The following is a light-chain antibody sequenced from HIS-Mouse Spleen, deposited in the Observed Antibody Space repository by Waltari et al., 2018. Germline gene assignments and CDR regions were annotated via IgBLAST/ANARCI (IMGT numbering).Light chain of an antibody. CDR1: SSDVGGYNY. Sequence: QSALTQPRPVSGSPGQSGTISCTGTSSDVGGYNYFSWYQQHPGKAPKPMIYDVSKQPSGVPDRFSGSKSGNTASLTISGLQAEDEADYYCCSYAGSYTWVFGGGTKLTVL. CDR2: DVS. J-gene: IGLJ3*02. CDR3: CSYAGSYTWV. V-gene: IGLV2-11*01.